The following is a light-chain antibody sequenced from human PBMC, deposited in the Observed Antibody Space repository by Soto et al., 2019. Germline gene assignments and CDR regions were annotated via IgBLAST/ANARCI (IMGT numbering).Light chain of an antibody. CDR3: QQQDSCWT. V-gene: IGKV1-5*03. CDR2: KAS. Sequence: GNSVALGGRASESISRWLAWYQQKPGKAPKLLIYKASSLESGVPSSFIGSGSGTEFTLTTRRLRAADFATYDCQQQDSCWTFGEGTRLEI. J-gene: IGKJ5*01. CDR1: ESISRW.